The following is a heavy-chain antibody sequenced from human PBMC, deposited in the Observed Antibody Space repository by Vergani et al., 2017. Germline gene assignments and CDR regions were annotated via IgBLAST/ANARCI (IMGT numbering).Heavy chain of an antibody. CDR2: IIPILGIA. J-gene: IGHJ4*02. D-gene: IGHD3-3*01. V-gene: IGHV1-69*08. CDR1: GGTFSSYT. CDR3: ARDRGLEWLPSSGD. Sequence: QVQLVQSGAEVKKPGSSVKVSCKASGGTFSSYTISWVRQAPGQGLEWMGRIIPILGIANYAQKFQGRVTITADKTTSTAYMELSSLRSEDTAVYYCARDRGLEWLPSSGDWGQGTLVTVSS.